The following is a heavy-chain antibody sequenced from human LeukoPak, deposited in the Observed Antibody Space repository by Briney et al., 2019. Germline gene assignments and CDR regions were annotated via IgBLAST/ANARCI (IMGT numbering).Heavy chain of an antibody. CDR3: ARHTMVRGVIIGPVDY. Sequence: SETLSLTCTVSGGSISSYYWSWIRQPPGKGLEWIGSIYHSGSTYYNPSLKSRVTISVDTSKNQFSLKLSSVTAADTAVYYCARHTMVRGVIIGPVDYWGQGTLVTVSS. J-gene: IGHJ4*02. CDR1: GGSISSYY. CDR2: IYHSGST. D-gene: IGHD3-10*01. V-gene: IGHV4-59*08.